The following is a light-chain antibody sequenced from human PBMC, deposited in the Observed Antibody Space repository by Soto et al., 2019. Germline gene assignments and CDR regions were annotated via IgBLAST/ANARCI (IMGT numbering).Light chain of an antibody. CDR2: GAS. J-gene: IGKJ5*01. CDR1: QSVSSN. V-gene: IGKV3-15*01. Sequence: EIVMTQSPATLSVSPGERATLSCRASQSVSSNLAWYQQKPGQAPRLLIYGASTRDTGIPARFSGSGSGTEFTLTISSLQSEDFAVYYCQQYNNWRPITFGQGTRLEIK. CDR3: QQYNNWRPIT.